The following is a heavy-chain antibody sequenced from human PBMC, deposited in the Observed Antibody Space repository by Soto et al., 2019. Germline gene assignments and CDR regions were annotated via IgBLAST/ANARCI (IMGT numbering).Heavy chain of an antibody. D-gene: IGHD5-18*01. CDR3: AKESKIHLWED. J-gene: IGHJ4*02. Sequence: EVQLLESGGGLVQPGGSLRLSCAASGFTFSSYAMSWVRQAPGKGLEWVSGLSGSGGTKYYAESVRGRFTISRDNSKNTLYLQRNSLRAEDTAVYYWAKESKIHLWEDWGQGTLVTVSS. CDR1: GFTFSSYA. V-gene: IGHV3-23*01. CDR2: LSGSGGTK.